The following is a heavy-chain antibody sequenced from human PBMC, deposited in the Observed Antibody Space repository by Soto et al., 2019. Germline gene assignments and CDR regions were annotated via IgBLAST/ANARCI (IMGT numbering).Heavy chain of an antibody. V-gene: IGHV1-2*04. CDR3: ARSAAAATPYDY. J-gene: IGHJ4*02. Sequence: ASVKVSCKASGYTFTVYYMHWVRQAPGQGLEWMGWINPNSGGTNYAQKFQGWVTMTRDTSISTAYMELSRLRSDDTAVYYCARSAAAATPYDYWGQGTLVTVSS. D-gene: IGHD6-13*01. CDR1: GYTFTVYY. CDR2: INPNSGGT.